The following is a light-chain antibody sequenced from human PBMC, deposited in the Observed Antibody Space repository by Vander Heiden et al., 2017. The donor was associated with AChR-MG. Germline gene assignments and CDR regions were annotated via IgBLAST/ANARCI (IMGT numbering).Light chain of an antibody. CDR3: QQYYTSPYT. CDR2: KAS. J-gene: IGKJ2*01. CDR1: QSISTW. V-gene: IGKV1-5*03. Sequence: DIQMTQPPSTLSASVGARVTIPCRASQSISTWLAWYQQKPGKAPNLLIYKASSLESGVPSRFSGSGSGTEFTLTISSLQPDDFATYYCQQYYTSPYTFGQGTKLEI.